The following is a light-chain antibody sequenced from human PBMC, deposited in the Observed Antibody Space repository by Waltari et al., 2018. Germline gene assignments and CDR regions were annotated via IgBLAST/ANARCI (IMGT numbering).Light chain of an antibody. CDR1: SSAVGGYNY. V-gene: IGLV2-14*01. CDR3: SSYTSSSTVV. Sequence: QSALTQPAPVSGSPGQSITISCTGTSSAVGGYNYVSWYQQHPGKAPKLIIYDVSKRPSGVSNRFSGSKSGNTASLTISGLQAEDEADYYCSSYTSSSTVVFGGGTKLTVL. J-gene: IGLJ2*01. CDR2: DVS.